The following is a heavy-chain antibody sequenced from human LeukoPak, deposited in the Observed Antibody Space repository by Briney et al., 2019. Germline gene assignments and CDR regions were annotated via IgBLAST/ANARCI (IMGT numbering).Heavy chain of an antibody. D-gene: IGHD6-13*01. CDR3: ARDHEAAGLFLEY. CDR2: INQDGSKK. Sequence: PGGSLRLSCAASGFTFNKYWMTSVRQAPGKRLECVAYINQDGSKKYYVDSVKCRFTISRDNAKNSLSLQMSSLRAEDSAVYYCARDHEAAGLFLEYWGQGNLVTVSS. V-gene: IGHV3-7*01. J-gene: IGHJ4*02. CDR1: GFTFNKYW.